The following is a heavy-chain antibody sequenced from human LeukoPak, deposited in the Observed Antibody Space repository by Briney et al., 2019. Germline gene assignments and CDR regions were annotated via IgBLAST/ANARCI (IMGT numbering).Heavy chain of an antibody. J-gene: IGHJ4*02. Sequence: GGSLRLSCAASGFTFSSCGFNWVRQAPGKGLEWVSSIGPTGTDKYYADSVRGRFTISRDNAKNSMYLQMDSLRDEDTAVYYCATETIGRHSDYWGQGTPLTVSS. CDR1: GFTFSSCG. CDR3: ATETIGRHSDY. V-gene: IGHV3-21*01. CDR2: IGPTGTDK. D-gene: IGHD1-14*01.